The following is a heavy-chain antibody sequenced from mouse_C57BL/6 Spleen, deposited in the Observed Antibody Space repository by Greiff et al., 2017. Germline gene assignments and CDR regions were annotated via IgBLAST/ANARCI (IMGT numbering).Heavy chain of an antibody. CDR2: IDPSDSYT. Sequence: QVQLQQPGAELVKPGASVKLSCKASGYTFTSYWMQWVKQRPGQGLEWIGEIDPSDSYTNSNQKFKGKSTLTVDKSSSTAYMQLSSLTSEDSAVYYCAREKLGQAVDYWGQGTTLTVSS. V-gene: IGHV1-50*01. D-gene: IGHD4-1*01. CDR1: GYTFTSYW. CDR3: AREKLGQAVDY. J-gene: IGHJ2*01.